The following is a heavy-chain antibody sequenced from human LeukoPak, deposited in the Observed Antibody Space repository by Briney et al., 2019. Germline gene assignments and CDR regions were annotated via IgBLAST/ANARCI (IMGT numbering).Heavy chain of an antibody. J-gene: IGHJ4*02. D-gene: IGHD6-13*01. CDR2: IYSGGST. Sequence: GGSLRLSCAASGFTVSSNYMSWVRQAPGKGLEWVSVIYSGGSTYYADSVKGRFTISRDNSKNTLYLQMNSLRAEDTAVYYYARGGSSSWYMYYWGQGTLVTVSS. CDR1: GFTVSSNY. V-gene: IGHV3-66*01. CDR3: ARGGSSSWYMYY.